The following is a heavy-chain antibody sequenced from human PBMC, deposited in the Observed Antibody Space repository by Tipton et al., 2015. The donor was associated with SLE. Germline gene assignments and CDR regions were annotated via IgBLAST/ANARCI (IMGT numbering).Heavy chain of an antibody. Sequence: TLSLTCTVSGASISSGSYYWSWIRQPAGKGLEWIGRIYISGSTNYHPSLRSRVTISLDTSKNQFSLKLTSVTATDTAVYYCAREGIAAESWFFDLWGRGTLVTVSS. CDR3: AREGIAAESWFFDL. CDR1: GASISSGSYY. V-gene: IGHV4-61*02. CDR2: IYISGST. J-gene: IGHJ2*01. D-gene: IGHD6-13*01.